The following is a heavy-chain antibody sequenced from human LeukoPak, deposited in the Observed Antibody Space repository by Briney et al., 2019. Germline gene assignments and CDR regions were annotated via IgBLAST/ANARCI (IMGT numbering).Heavy chain of an antibody. V-gene: IGHV3-21*01. J-gene: IGHJ4*02. D-gene: IGHD2-2*01. CDR2: ISSSSSYI. Sequence: GGSLRLSCAASGFTFSDYNMRWIRQAPGKGLEWVSSISSSSSYIYYADSVKGRFTISRDNAKNSLYLQMNSLRAEDTAVYYCARDNLPAAIGGPVCPDYWGQGTLVTVSS. CDR3: ARDNLPAAIGGPVCPDY. CDR1: GFTFSDYN.